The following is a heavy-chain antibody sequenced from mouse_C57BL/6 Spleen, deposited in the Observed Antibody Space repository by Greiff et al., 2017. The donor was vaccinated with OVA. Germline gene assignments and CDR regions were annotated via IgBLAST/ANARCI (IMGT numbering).Heavy chain of an antibody. J-gene: IGHJ3*01. Sequence: VQLQQPGAELVRPGASVKLSCTASGFNIKDDYMHWVKQRPEQGLEWIGWIDPENGDTEYASKFQGKATITADTSSNTAYLQLSSLTSEDTAVYYCTTRYGSSLFAYWGQGTLVTVSA. D-gene: IGHD1-1*01. CDR1: GFNIKDDY. CDR2: IDPENGDT. V-gene: IGHV14-4*01. CDR3: TTRYGSSLFAY.